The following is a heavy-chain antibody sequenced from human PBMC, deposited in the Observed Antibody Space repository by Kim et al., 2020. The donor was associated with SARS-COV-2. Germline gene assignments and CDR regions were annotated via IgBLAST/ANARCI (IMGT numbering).Heavy chain of an antibody. CDR1: GFTFSSYA. CDR3: ARDRYFDWLLIQAGYYFDY. D-gene: IGHD3-9*01. Sequence: GGSLRLSCAASGFTFSSYAMHWVRQAPGKGLEWVAVISYDGSNKYYADSVKGRFTISRDNSKNTLYLQMNSLRAEDTAVYYCARDRYFDWLLIQAGYYFDYWGQVTLVTVSS. CDR2: ISYDGSNK. J-gene: IGHJ4*02. V-gene: IGHV3-30*04.